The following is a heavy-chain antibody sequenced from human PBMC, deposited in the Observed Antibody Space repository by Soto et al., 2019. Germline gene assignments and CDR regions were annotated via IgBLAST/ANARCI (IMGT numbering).Heavy chain of an antibody. Sequence: GSLRLSCAASGFTFSSYAMSWVRQAPGKGLEWVSAISSSGGSTYYADSVKGRFTISRDNSKNTLYLQMNSLRAEDTAVYYCAKDSLSSGWYINYWGQGTLVTVSS. V-gene: IGHV3-23*01. CDR3: AKDSLSSGWYINY. CDR2: ISSSGGST. D-gene: IGHD6-19*01. CDR1: GFTFSSYA. J-gene: IGHJ4*02.